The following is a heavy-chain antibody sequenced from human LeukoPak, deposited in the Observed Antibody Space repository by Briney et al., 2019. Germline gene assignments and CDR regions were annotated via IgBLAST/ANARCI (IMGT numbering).Heavy chain of an antibody. J-gene: IGHJ4*02. CDR1: GGSVSNYY. CDR2: IYYSGST. Sequence: SEALALTCTVPGGSVSNYYWSWIRQPPGKGLQWIGNIYYSGSTNYNPSLKSRVTISLATSKNQFSLTLISVTAADTAVYYWAPTKLWLAFDSWGQGTLVTVSS. D-gene: IGHD6-19*01. V-gene: IGHV4-59*02. CDR3: APTKLWLAFDS.